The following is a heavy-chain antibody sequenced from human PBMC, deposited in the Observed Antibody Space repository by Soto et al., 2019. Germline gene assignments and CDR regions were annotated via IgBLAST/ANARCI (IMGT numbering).Heavy chain of an antibody. CDR1: GFDVLNYA. V-gene: IGHV3-33*01. J-gene: IGHJ6*02. Sequence: QLPLVESGGGVVQPGRSLRLSCAASGFDVLNYAMHWVRQAPGKGLEWVALIWFDGSTEYYADFVKGRFTMSRDSSKSRVFLEMNTLRAEDTAVYYGARRYNWSPVFLSYFYGIGVWGQGTTVTVSS. D-gene: IGHD1-1*01. CDR2: IWFDGSTE. CDR3: ARRYNWSPVFLSYFYGIGV.